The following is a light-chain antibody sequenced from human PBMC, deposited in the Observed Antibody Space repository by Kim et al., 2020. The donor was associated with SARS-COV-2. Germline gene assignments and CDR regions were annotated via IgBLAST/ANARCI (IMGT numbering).Light chain of an antibody. CDR1: SSDIGGYNH. CDR2: DVS. V-gene: IGLV2-14*04. J-gene: IGLJ3*02. Sequence: GLSFSITCAGTSSDIGGYNHVSWYQQDPGKAPKLMIYDVSKRPSGVSNRFSGSKSDNTASLTISGLQAEDEADYYCISYTSRSTWVFGGGTKLTVL. CDR3: ISYTSRSTWV.